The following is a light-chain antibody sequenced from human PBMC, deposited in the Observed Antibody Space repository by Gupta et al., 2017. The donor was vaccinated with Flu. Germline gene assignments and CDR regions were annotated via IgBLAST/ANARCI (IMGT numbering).Light chain of an antibody. Sequence: QSALTQPASVSGSPGPSITILCTGTSSDVGGYNYVSWHQQHPGTAPRLMIYEVSNRPSGVSNRFSGSKSGNTASLTISGLQAEDEADYYCSSFRSNIAPYVFGTGTKVTVL. V-gene: IGLV2-14*03. CDR3: SSFRSNIAPYV. CDR2: EVS. J-gene: IGLJ1*01. CDR1: SSDVGGYNY.